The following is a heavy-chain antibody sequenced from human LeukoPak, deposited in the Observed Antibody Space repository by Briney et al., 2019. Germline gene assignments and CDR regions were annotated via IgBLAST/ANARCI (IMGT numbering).Heavy chain of an antibody. CDR3: VRDGPRTYDY. CDR1: GFILNEKW. J-gene: IGHJ4*02. CDR2: INQDGSET. V-gene: IGHV3-7*05. D-gene: IGHD3/OR15-3a*01. Sequence: PGGSLRLSCVVSGFILNEKWMTRVRQAPGKGLEWVAAINQDGSETFYVDSVKVRFTVSRDNAKNALYLQMDSLRAEDTAVYYCVRDGPRTYDYWGQGTLVTVSS.